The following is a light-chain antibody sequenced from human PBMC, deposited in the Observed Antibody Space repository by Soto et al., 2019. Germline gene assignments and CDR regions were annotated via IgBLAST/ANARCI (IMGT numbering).Light chain of an antibody. Sequence: QTVVTQEPSFSVSPGGTVTLTCGLSSGSVSTNYYPSWYQQTPGQAPRTLIYSTNTRPSGVPDRFSGSNLGNKAALTITGAQADDESDYYCVLYMGSGIAVFGGGTQLTVL. J-gene: IGLJ7*01. V-gene: IGLV8-61*01. CDR2: STN. CDR1: SGSVSTNYY. CDR3: VLYMGSGIAV.